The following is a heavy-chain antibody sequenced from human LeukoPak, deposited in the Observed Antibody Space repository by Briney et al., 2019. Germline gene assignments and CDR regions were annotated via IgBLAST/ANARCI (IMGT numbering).Heavy chain of an antibody. CDR1: GFTFSNYA. D-gene: IGHD3-10*01. CDR3: AREDYYGSGSPTY. Sequence: GGSLRLSCAASGFTFSNYAVSWVRQAPGEGLEWVSTISGSGVSTYYADSVKGRFTISRDNSKNTLYLQMNSLRAEDTAVYYCAREDYYGSGSPTYWGQGTLVTVSS. V-gene: IGHV3-23*01. J-gene: IGHJ4*02. CDR2: ISGSGVST.